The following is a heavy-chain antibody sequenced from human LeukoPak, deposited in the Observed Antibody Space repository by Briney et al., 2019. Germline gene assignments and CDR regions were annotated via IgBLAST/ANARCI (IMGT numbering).Heavy chain of an antibody. CDR2: IYSSGST. Sequence: SETLSLTCTVSSGSISNFYWSWIRQPAGKTLEWIGRIYSSGSTNYNPSLKSRVTMSLDTSKNQFSLKLSSVTAADTAVYFCARETTGAGTARPFDYWGQGTLVTVSS. CDR3: ARETTGAGTARPFDY. CDR1: SGSISNFY. V-gene: IGHV4-4*07. J-gene: IGHJ4*02. D-gene: IGHD6-13*01.